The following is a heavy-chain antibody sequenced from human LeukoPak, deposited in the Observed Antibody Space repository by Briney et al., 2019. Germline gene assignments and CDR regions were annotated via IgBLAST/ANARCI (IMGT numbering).Heavy chain of an antibody. J-gene: IGHJ5*02. CDR1: GYTFTGYY. Sequence: GASVKVSCKASGYTFTGYYMHWVRQAPGQGLEWMGWINPNSGGTNYAQKFQGRVTMTRDTSISTAYMELSRLRSDDTAVYYCARGYCGGDCYSVWWFDPWGQGTLVTVSS. CDR2: INPNSGGT. V-gene: IGHV1-2*02. D-gene: IGHD2-21*02. CDR3: ARGYCGGDCYSVWWFDP.